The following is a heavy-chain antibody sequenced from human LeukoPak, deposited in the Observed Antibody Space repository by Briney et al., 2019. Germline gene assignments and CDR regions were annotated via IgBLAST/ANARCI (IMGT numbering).Heavy chain of an antibody. V-gene: IGHV3-53*01. CDR1: GGSISSGGYY. CDR2: MYSGGST. D-gene: IGHD3-10*01. CDR3: ASVTMVRGPHFDY. Sequence: PSETLSLTCTVSGGSISSGGYYWSWVRQAPGKGLEWVSVMYSGGSTYYADSVEGRFTISRDSSKNTVYLQMSSLRAEDTAVYYCASVTMVRGPHFDYWGQGTLVTVSS. J-gene: IGHJ4*02.